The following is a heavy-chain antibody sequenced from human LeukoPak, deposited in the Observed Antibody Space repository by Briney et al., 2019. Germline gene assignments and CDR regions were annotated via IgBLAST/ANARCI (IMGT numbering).Heavy chain of an antibody. D-gene: IGHD3-22*01. CDR3: ARDSGDDSSGYFGVGYAFDI. CDR1: GGSISSSSYY. J-gene: IGHJ3*02. CDR2: IYYSGST. V-gene: IGHV4-39*07. Sequence: PSETLSLTCTVSGGSISSSSYYWGWIRQPPGKGLEWIGSIYYSGSTYYNPSLKSRVTISVDTSKNQFSLKLSSVTAADTAVYYCARDSGDDSSGYFGVGYAFDIWGQGTMVTVSS.